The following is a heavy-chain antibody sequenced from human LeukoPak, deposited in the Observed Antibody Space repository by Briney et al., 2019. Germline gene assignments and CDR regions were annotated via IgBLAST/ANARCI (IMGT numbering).Heavy chain of an antibody. CDR1: GYSFILYG. V-gene: IGHV1-18*01. CDR3: ARAPQLTLEYYFDY. D-gene: IGHD1-1*01. CDR2: ISTSTGDT. J-gene: IGHJ4*02. Sequence: ASVKVSCKTSGYSFILYGISWVRQAPGQGPEWMGWISTSTGDTKYTQKFQGRVTLTTDTSTSTAYMELSSLRSDDTAVYYCARAPQLTLEYYFDYCGQGTLVIVSS.